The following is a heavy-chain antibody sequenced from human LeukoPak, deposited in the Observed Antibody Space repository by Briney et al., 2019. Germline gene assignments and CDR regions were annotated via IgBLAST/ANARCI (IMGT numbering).Heavy chain of an antibody. D-gene: IGHD6-19*01. CDR2: IYYSGTT. CDR3: ASRYSSGWYLDY. Sequence: PSETLSLTCTVSGGSISSGDYYWSWIRQPPGRGLEYIGYIYYSGTTYYNPSLKSRVTISVDTSKNQFSLKLSSVTAADTAVYYCASRYSSGWYLDYWGQGTLVTVSS. CDR1: GGSISSGDYY. V-gene: IGHV4-30-4*01. J-gene: IGHJ4*02.